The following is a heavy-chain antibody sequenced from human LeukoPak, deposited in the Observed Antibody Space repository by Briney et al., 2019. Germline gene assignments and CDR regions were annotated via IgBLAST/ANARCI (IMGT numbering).Heavy chain of an antibody. Sequence: GASVKVSCKASGYTFTSYGISWVRQAPGQGLEWMGWISAYNGNTNYAQKLQGRVTMTTDTSTSTAYMELRSLRSDDTAVYYCARVEMGATDYGAGDYWGQGTLVTVSS. CDR2: ISAYNGNT. CDR3: ARVEMGATDYGAGDY. D-gene: IGHD1-26*01. V-gene: IGHV1-18*01. J-gene: IGHJ4*02. CDR1: GYTFTSYG.